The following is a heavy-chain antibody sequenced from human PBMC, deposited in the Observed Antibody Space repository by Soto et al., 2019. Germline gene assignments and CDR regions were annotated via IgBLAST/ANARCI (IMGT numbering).Heavy chain of an antibody. CDR3: TRGFYSTASYPRFDY. CDR1: GFTFSSYA. CDR2: ISSNGGST. D-gene: IGHD6-13*01. Sequence: PGGSLRLSCAASGFTFSSYAMHWVRQAPGKGLEYVSAISSNGGSTYYANSVKGRFTISRDNSKSIAYLQMNSLRTEDTAIYYCTRGFYSTASYPRFDYWGQGTLVTVSS. V-gene: IGHV3-64*01. J-gene: IGHJ4*02.